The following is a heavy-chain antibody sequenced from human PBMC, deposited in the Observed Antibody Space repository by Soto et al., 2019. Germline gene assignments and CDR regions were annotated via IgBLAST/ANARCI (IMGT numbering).Heavy chain of an antibody. CDR2: ISGSSSST. J-gene: IGHJ4*02. Sequence: QVQLVESGGGLVKPGGSLRLSCAASGFTFSDYYMGWIRQAPGKGLEYISYISGSSSSTNYADSVKGRFTISRDNAKKSLFLQMNSLRVEDTAVYYCEKAVRSPDYWGQGTLVTVSS. V-gene: IGHV3-11*06. CDR3: EKAVRSPDY. CDR1: GFTFSDYY.